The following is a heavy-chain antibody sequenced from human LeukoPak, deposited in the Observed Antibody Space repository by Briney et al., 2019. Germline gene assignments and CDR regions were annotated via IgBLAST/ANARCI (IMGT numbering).Heavy chain of an antibody. J-gene: IGHJ4*02. CDR2: ISSSSSTI. D-gene: IGHD3-10*01. CDR3: ARARGSGSFDY. Sequence: PGGPLRLSCAASGFTFSSYAMNWVRQAPGKGLEWVSYISSSSSTIYYADSVKGRFTISRDNAKNSLYLQMNSLRAEDTAVYYCARARGSGSFDYWGQGTLVTVSS. CDR1: GFTFSSYA. V-gene: IGHV3-48*01.